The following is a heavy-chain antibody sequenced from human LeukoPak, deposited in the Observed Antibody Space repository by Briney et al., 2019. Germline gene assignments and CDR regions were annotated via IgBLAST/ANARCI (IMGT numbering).Heavy chain of an antibody. CDR1: GFTFSGYS. Sequence: GGSQRLSCAASGFTFSGYSMNWVRQAPGEGLEWVSYITSSSSTIDYADSVKGRFTISRDNAKNSLYLQMNSLRDEDTGVYHCARGGRYFDYWGQGTLVTVSS. CDR3: ARGGRYFDY. V-gene: IGHV3-48*02. J-gene: IGHJ4*02. CDR2: ITSSSSTI.